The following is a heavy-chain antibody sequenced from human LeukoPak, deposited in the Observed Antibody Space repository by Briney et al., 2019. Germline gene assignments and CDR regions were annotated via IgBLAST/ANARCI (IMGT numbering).Heavy chain of an antibody. Sequence: PSETLSLTCTVSGGSISSSSYYWGWIRQPPGKGLEWIGSIYYSGSTYYNPSLKSRVTISVDTSKNQFSLKLSSVTAADTAVYYCARREQQLGYYFDYWGQGTLVTVSS. V-gene: IGHV4-39*01. D-gene: IGHD6-13*01. CDR1: GGSISSSSYY. CDR2: IYYSGST. CDR3: ARREQQLGYYFDY. J-gene: IGHJ4*02.